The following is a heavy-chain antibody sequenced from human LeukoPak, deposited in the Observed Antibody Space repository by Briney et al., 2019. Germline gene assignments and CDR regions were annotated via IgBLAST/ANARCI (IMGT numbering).Heavy chain of an antibody. J-gene: IGHJ4*02. V-gene: IGHV3-30*02. CDR3: AKECTNGVCLHY. D-gene: IGHD2-8*01. CDR2: IRYDGSNK. CDR1: GFTFSSYG. Sequence: GGSLRLSCAASGFTFSSYGMHWVRQAPGKGLEWVAFIRYDGSNKYYADSVKGRFTISRDNSKNTLYPQMNSLRAEDTAVYYCAKECTNGVCLHYWGQGTLVTVSS.